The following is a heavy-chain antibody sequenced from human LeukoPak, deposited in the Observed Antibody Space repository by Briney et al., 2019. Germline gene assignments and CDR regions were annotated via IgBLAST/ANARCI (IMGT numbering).Heavy chain of an antibody. D-gene: IGHD2-8*01. V-gene: IGHV4-38-2*01. CDR1: GYSISSGYY. J-gene: IGHJ6*03. Sequence: SETLSLTCAVSGYSISSGYYWGWIRQPPGKGLEWIGSIYHSGSTYYDPSLKSRVTISVDTSKNQFPLKLSSVTAADTAVYYCARAGDIVRYYYYMDVWGKGTTVTVSS. CDR3: ARAGDIVRYYYYMDV. CDR2: IYHSGST.